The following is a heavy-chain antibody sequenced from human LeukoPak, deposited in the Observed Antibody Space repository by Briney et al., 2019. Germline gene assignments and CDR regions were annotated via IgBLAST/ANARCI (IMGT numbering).Heavy chain of an antibody. CDR2: FDRDQEET. Sequence: GASVTVSYKVSGHTLTDLSIHWVRLSHGKGLEWLGDFDRDQEETLHARDFQGRVTMTEDTSTNTAYLLMSSLTSDDTAVYYCAAAPSQYLLLVDIWGQGTVVTVSS. J-gene: IGHJ4*02. D-gene: IGHD2/OR15-2a*01. CDR1: GHTLTDLS. CDR3: AAAPSQYLLLVDI. V-gene: IGHV1-24*01.